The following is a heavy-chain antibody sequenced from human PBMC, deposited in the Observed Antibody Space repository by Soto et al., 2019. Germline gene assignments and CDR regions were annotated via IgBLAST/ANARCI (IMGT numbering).Heavy chain of an antibody. J-gene: IGHJ6*02. D-gene: IGHD1-26*01. CDR3: ARQEGATVPFYYGMDV. Sequence: GESLKISCKGSGYNFTNYWIGWVRQMPGKGLEWMGIIYPDDSDTRYSPSFQGQVTISVDKSISAAYLQWGSLKASDTAMYFCARQEGATVPFYYGMDVWGQGTTVTVSS. CDR1: GYNFTNYW. V-gene: IGHV5-51*01. CDR2: IYPDDSDT.